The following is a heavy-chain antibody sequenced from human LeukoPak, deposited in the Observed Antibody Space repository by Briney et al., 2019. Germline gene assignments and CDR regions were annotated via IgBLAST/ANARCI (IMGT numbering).Heavy chain of an antibody. D-gene: IGHD4-11*01. CDR3: ARHGGTRVTLVEVYYFDY. CDR1: GESISRGSYS. Sequence: SETLSLTCSVAGESISRGSYSWSWIRQPPGRGLEWIGYIYYTGSTYYNPSLKSRVTMSVDTSKNQFSLKLSSVTAADTAVYFCARHGGTRVTLVEVYYFDYWGQGTLVTVSS. V-gene: IGHV4-30-2*03. J-gene: IGHJ4*02. CDR2: IYYTGST.